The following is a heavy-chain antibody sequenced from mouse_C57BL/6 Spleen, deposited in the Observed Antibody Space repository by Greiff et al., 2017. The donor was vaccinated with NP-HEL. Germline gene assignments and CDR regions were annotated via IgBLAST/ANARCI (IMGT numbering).Heavy chain of an antibody. V-gene: IGHV1-69*01. CDR1: GYTFTSYW. CDR2: IDPSDSYT. Sequence: QVQLQQLGAELVMPGASVKLSCKASGYTFTSYWMHWVKQRPGQGLEWIGEIDPSDSYTNYNQKFKGKSTLTVDKSSSTAYMQLSSLTSEDSAVYYCARALYGSSYGSPFAYWGQGTLVTVSA. J-gene: IGHJ3*01. CDR3: ARALYGSSYGSPFAY. D-gene: IGHD1-1*01.